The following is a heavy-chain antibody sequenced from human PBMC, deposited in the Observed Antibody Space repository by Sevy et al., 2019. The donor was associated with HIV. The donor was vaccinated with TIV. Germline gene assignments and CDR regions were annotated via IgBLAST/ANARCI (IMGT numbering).Heavy chain of an antibody. CDR3: ARYDYANWFDP. D-gene: IGHD4-17*01. Sequence: SETLSLTCTVSGDSISSYYWSWIRQPPGKGLEWIGYIYYSGSTNYNPSLKSRVTISVDTSKNQFSLKLSSVTAADTAVYYCARYDYANWFDPWGQGTLVTVSS. CDR2: IYYSGST. J-gene: IGHJ5*02. V-gene: IGHV4-59*08. CDR1: GDSISSYY.